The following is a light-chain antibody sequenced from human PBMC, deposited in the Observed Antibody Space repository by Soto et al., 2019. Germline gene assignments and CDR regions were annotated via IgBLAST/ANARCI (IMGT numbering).Light chain of an antibody. CDR3: QQLNSYPIT. Sequence: IQLTQSPSFLSASVGDRVTITCRANQGIGSYLAWYQQKPVKAPKLLIYAASTLQSGVPSRFSGSGSGTEFTLTVSSLQPEDFATYYCQQLNSYPITFGQGTRLEIK. J-gene: IGKJ5*01. CDR1: QGIGSY. V-gene: IGKV1-9*01. CDR2: AAS.